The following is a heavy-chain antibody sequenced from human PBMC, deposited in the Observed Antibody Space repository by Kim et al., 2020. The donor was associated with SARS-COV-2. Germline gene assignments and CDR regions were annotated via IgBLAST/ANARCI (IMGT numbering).Heavy chain of an antibody. CDR3: ASLAVADVHYYYGMDV. J-gene: IGHJ6*02. D-gene: IGHD6-19*01. CDR2: IYYSGST. Sequence: SETLSLTCTVSGGSVSSCSYYWSWIRQPPGKGLEWIGYIYYSGSTNYNPSLKSRVTISVDTSKNQFSLKLSSVTAADTAVYYCASLAVADVHYYYGMDVWGQGTTVTVSS. CDR1: GGSVSSCSYY. V-gene: IGHV4-61*01.